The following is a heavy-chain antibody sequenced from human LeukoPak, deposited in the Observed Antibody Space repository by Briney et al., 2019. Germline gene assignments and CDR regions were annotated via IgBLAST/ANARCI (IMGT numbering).Heavy chain of an antibody. J-gene: IGHJ6*02. D-gene: IGHD2-8*02. V-gene: IGHV3-74*01. CDR2: IKSDGSDT. Sequence: GSLRLSCAASGFTFSSYWIHWVRQAPGKGLMWVSRIKSDGSDTIYADSVKGRFSTSIDNAKNTVYLQMHSLGAEDTAVYYCARKSGHGYGMDVWGQGTTVTVSS. CDR3: ARKSGHGYGMDV. CDR1: GFTFSSYW.